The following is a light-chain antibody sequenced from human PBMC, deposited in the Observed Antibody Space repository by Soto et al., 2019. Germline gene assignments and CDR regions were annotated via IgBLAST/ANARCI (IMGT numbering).Light chain of an antibody. V-gene: IGLV2-23*02. Sequence: QSALTQPASVSGSPGQSITISCTGTSSDVGSYNLVSWYQQHPGKAPKLLIYEVSKRPSGVSNRFSGSKSGNTSSLTISGLQAEDEAAYHCCSYAGSSTLVFGGGTKVTVL. CDR3: CSYAGSSTLV. CDR2: EVS. CDR1: SSDVGSYNL. J-gene: IGLJ3*02.